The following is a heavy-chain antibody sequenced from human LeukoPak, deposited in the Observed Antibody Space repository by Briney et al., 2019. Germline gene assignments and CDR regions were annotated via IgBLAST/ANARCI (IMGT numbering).Heavy chain of an antibody. CDR2: IYHSGST. CDR1: GGSISSGGYY. J-gene: IGHJ5*02. Sequence: PSQTLSLTCTVSGGSISSGGYYWSWIRQPPGKGLEWIGYIYHSGSTYYNPSLKSRVTISVDTSKNQFSLKLSSVTAADTAVYYCARSVRYYYDSTMPNNWFDPWGQGTLVTVSS. CDR3: ARSVRYYYDSTMPNNWFDP. V-gene: IGHV4-30-2*01. D-gene: IGHD3-22*01.